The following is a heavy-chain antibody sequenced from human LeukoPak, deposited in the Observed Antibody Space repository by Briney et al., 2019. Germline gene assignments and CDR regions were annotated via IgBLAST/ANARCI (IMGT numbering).Heavy chain of an antibody. CDR2: INHSGNT. CDR1: GGSISSYY. V-gene: IGHV4-34*01. J-gene: IGHJ2*01. CDR3: ARGPRGWYFDL. Sequence: PSETLSLTCTVSGGSISSYYWSWIRQPPGKGLEWIGEINHSGNTNYNPSLKSRVTISVDTSKNQFSLKLSSVTAADTAVYYCARGPRGWYFDLWGRGTLVTVSS.